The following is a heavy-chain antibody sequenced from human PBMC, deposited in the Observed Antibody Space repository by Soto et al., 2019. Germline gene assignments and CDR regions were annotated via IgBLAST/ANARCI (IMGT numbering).Heavy chain of an antibody. CDR1: GFTLSDYP. Sequence: QVQLVESGGGVVQPGRSLSLSCAASGFTLSDYPMHWVRQAPGKGLERVAVISYDGRVKYYVDSLKGRFSISRDESKNKLYLHINMLRVDDRAVYYCARDFIVRAPNHFGYWGQGKLATISS. J-gene: IGHJ4*02. CDR2: ISYDGRVK. CDR3: ARDFIVRAPNHFGY. V-gene: IGHV3-30*04. D-gene: IGHD3-16*02.